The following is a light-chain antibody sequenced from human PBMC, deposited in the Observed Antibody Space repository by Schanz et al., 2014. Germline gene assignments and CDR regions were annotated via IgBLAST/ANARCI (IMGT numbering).Light chain of an antibody. J-gene: IGLJ3*02. CDR3: SSYAVNNNGV. CDR1: SSDVGSYNL. Sequence: QSALTQPASVSGSPGQSITISCTGTSSDVGSYNLVSWYQQHPGKAPKLMIYEGSKRPSGVSNRISGSKSGNTASLTVSGLQAEDEADYYCSSYAVNNNGVFGGGTKVTVL. CDR2: EGS. V-gene: IGLV2-14*02.